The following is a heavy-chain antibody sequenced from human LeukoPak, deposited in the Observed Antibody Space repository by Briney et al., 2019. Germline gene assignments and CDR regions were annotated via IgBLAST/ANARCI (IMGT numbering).Heavy chain of an antibody. CDR2: ISSSSSTI. D-gene: IGHD4-23*01. CDR3: AKSPTVDAAFDI. Sequence: GGSLRLSCAASGFTLSSYSMNWVRQAPGKGLEWVSYISSSSSTIYYADSVKGRFTISRDNAKNSLYLQMNSLRDEDTAVYYCAKSPTVDAAFDIWGQGTMVTVSS. CDR1: GFTLSSYS. V-gene: IGHV3-48*02. J-gene: IGHJ3*02.